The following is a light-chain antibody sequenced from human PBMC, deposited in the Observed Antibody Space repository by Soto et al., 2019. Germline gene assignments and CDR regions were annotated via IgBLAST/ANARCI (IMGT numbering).Light chain of an antibody. J-gene: IGLJ1*01. CDR3: SSHSSTSHYV. Sequence: QSALTQPASVSGSPGQSIAISCSGTSSDVGGDHVSWYQHHPGKVPRLIIYDVSNRPSGTSNRFSGSKSDNTASLTISGLQADDEADYYCSSHSSTSHYVFGTGTKVTVL. CDR2: DVS. V-gene: IGLV2-14*03. CDR1: SSDVGGDH.